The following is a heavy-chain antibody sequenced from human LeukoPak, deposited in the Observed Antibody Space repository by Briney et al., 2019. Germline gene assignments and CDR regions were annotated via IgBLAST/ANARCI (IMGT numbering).Heavy chain of an antibody. CDR3: ARDKAGDIRGQLLFLTWFDP. CDR2: ISYDGSNK. J-gene: IGHJ5*02. D-gene: IGHD2-2*01. CDR1: GFTFSSYA. Sequence: GGSLRLSCAASGFTFSSYAMHWVRQAPGKGLEWVAVISYDGSNKYYADSVKGRFTISRDNSKNTLYLQMNSLRAEDMAVYYCARDKAGDIRGQLLFLTWFDPWGQGTLVTVSS. V-gene: IGHV3-30*01.